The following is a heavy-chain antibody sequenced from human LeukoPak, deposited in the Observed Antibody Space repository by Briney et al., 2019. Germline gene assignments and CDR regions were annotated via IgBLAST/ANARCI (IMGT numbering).Heavy chain of an antibody. CDR3: ARDPRGSGSYYVSAFDI. V-gene: IGHV3-48*01. Sequence: GGSLRLSCTGSGFTFTTYSMNWVRQAPGKGLEWVSYISSSSSTVYYADSVKDRFTVSRDNVQNSLYLQMDSLRAEDTAVYYCARDPRGSGSYYVSAFDIWGPGTVVTVSS. J-gene: IGHJ3*02. D-gene: IGHD3-10*01. CDR1: GFTFTTYS. CDR2: ISSSSSTV.